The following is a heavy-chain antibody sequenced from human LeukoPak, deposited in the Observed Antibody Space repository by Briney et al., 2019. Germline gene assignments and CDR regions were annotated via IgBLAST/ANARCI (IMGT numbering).Heavy chain of an antibody. D-gene: IGHD5-12*01. CDR1: GFTFSSYW. CDR3: ARDTNSGYSGYEPFDY. CDR2: INSDGSST. J-gene: IGHJ4*02. V-gene: IGHV3-74*01. Sequence: PGGSLRLSWAASGFTFSSYWMHWVRQAPGKGLVWVSRINSDGSSTSYADSVKGRFTISRDNAKNTLYLQMNSLRAEDTAVYYCARDTNSGYSGYEPFDYWGQGTLVTVSS.